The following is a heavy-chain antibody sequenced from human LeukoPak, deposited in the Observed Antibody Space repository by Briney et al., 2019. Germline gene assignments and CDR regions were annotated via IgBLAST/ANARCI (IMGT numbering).Heavy chain of an antibody. CDR1: GGALSGRRDY. CDR3: ARNVSRGEPGGAFDV. CDR2: IYYSGST. J-gene: IGHJ3*01. Sequence: SETLSLTCTVSGGALSGRRDYWGWFRQPPGKGLEWIASIYYSGSTHYNPSLKGRVTISVDTSRNQFSLELRSATAADSAMYYCARNVSRGEPGGAFDVWGQGTMVTVSS. V-gene: IGHV4-39*01. D-gene: IGHD3-16*01.